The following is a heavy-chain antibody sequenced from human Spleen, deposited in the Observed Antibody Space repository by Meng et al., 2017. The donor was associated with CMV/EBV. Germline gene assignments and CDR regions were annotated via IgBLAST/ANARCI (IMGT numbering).Heavy chain of an antibody. CDR2: IITNLNIR. J-gene: IGHJ4*02. D-gene: IGHD2-2*01. CDR1: GVSLSTYA. V-gene: IGHV1-69*04. CDR3: ARDIRPGDYQLLDDY. Sequence: SVKVSCKASGVSLSTYALTWVRQAPGQGLQWVGTIITNLNIRNYEQRFQGRVTITADKSTSTAYMELSSLRSEDTAVYYCARDIRPGDYQLLDDYWGQGTLVTVSS.